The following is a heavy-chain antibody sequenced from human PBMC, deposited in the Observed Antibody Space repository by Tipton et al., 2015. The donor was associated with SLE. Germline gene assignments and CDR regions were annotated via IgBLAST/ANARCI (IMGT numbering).Heavy chain of an antibody. Sequence: TLSLTCTVSGFSITNGYYWGWIRQSPGKGLVWIGSFYHSGSTYYNPSLNSRVTISLDTSKNQFSLKLTSVTAADTAVYYCAKTVAGAAFLFDLWGQGTLVTVSP. J-gene: IGHJ4*02. CDR1: GFSITNGYY. CDR3: AKTVAGAAFLFDL. D-gene: IGHD6-19*01. CDR2: FYHSGST. V-gene: IGHV4-38-2*02.